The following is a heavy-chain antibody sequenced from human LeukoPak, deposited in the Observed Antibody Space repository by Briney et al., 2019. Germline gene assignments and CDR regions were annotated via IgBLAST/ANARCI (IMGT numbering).Heavy chain of an antibody. Sequence: SETLSLTCTVSGGSISSSSYYWSWLRQPAGKGLESLGHISTSGRTNYNPSLKSRVTMSVDTSKNQFSLKLSSVPAADPAVYYCARVRYSDSSVLTRKRSYYFDYWGQGTLVTVSS. J-gene: IGHJ4*02. D-gene: IGHD3-22*01. CDR1: GGSISSSSYY. CDR2: ISTSGRT. CDR3: ARVRYSDSSVLTRKRSYYFDY. V-gene: IGHV4-61*09.